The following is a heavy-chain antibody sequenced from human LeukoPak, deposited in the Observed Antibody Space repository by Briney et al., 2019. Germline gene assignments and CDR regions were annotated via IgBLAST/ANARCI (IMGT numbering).Heavy chain of an antibody. D-gene: IGHD2-15*01. CDR1: GFTFSSYW. CDR3: ARVGPSDIVVVVALDY. Sequence: GGSLRLSCAASGFTFSSYWMHWVRQAPGEGLEWVSSISSSSSYIYYADSVKGRFTISRDNAKNSLYLQMNSLRTEDTAVYYCARVGPSDIVVVVALDYWGQGTLVTVSS. V-gene: IGHV3-21*01. CDR2: ISSSSSYI. J-gene: IGHJ4*02.